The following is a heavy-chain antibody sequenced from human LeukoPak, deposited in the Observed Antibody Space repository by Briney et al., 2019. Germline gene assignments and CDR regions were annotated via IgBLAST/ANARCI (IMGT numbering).Heavy chain of an antibody. J-gene: IGHJ6*03. D-gene: IGHD2-2*01. Sequence: ASVKVSCKASGGTFSSYAISWVRQAPGQGLEWMGGIIPIFGTANYALKFQGRVTITTDESTSTAYIELSSLRSEDTAVYYCARAGPHCSSTSCYSGYYYYYMDVWGKGTTVTVSS. CDR3: ARAGPHCSSTSCYSGYYYYYMDV. V-gene: IGHV1-69*05. CDR1: GGTFSSYA. CDR2: IIPIFGTA.